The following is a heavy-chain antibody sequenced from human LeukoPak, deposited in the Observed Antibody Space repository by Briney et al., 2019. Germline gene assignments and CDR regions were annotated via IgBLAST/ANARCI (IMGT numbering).Heavy chain of an antibody. Sequence: SVKVSCKASGGTFSSYAISWVRQAPGQGLEWMGGIIPIFGTANYAQKFQGRVTITADESTSTAYMELSSLRSEDTAVYYCARGGGVVVPARGYYFDYWGQGTLVTVSS. CDR1: GGTFSSYA. CDR3: ARGGGVVVPARGYYFDY. CDR2: IIPIFGTA. J-gene: IGHJ4*02. V-gene: IGHV1-69*13. D-gene: IGHD2-2*01.